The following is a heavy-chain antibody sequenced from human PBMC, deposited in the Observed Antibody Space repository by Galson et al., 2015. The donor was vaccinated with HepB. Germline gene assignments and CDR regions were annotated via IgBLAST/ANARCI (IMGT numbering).Heavy chain of an antibody. Sequence: SLRLSCAATGFKFEDSGLTWVRQAPGTALEWVPGINWNGGSTGCADSVRGRLTISRDNAKKSLYLQMNSLRVEDTALYYCAREQSGDYDYYYGMDVWGQGTTVIVSS. D-gene: IGHD2-21*02. CDR3: AREQSGDYDYYYGMDV. CDR2: INWNGGST. V-gene: IGHV3-20*04. CDR1: GFKFEDSG. J-gene: IGHJ6*02.